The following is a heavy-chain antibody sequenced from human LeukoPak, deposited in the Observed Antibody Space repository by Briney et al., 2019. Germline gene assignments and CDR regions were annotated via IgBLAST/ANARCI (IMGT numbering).Heavy chain of an antibody. J-gene: IGHJ4*02. V-gene: IGHV3-74*01. CDR3: ARDGLLVGATGVLGY. Sequence: GGSLRLSCAASGFTFSSYWMHWVRQAPGKGLVWVSRINSDGSITTYADSVRGRFTISRDNAKNSLYLQMNSLRAEDTAVYYCARDGLLVGATGVLGYWGQGTLVTVSS. CDR2: INSDGSIT. D-gene: IGHD1-26*01. CDR1: GFTFSSYW.